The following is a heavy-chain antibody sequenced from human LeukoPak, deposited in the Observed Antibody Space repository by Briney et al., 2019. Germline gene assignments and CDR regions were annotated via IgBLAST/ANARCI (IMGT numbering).Heavy chain of an antibody. Sequence: KSGGSLRLSCAASGFNVNNNYINWVRQAPGKGLEWVSYISSSGSTIYYADSVKGRFTISRDNAKNSLYLQMNSLRAEGTAVYYCARDPTMTLLSPWYFDLWGRGTLVTVSS. CDR2: ISSSGSTI. V-gene: IGHV3-11*01. D-gene: IGHD3-22*01. CDR3: ARDPTMTLLSPWYFDL. J-gene: IGHJ2*01. CDR1: GFNVNNNY.